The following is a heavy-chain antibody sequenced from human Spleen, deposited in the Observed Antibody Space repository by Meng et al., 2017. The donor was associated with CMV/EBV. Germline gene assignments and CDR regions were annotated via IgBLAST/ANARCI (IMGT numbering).Heavy chain of an antibody. D-gene: IGHD6-13*01. J-gene: IGHJ4*02. CDR1: SA. Sequence: SAMHWGRQASGKGLEWVGRIRSKANSYATAYAASVKGRFTISRDDSKNTLYLQMNSLKTEDTAVYYCTTSPSSSWSGALRTKRYDYWGQGTLVTVSS. V-gene: IGHV3-73*01. CDR3: TTSPSSSWSGALRTKRYDY. CDR2: IRSKANSYAT.